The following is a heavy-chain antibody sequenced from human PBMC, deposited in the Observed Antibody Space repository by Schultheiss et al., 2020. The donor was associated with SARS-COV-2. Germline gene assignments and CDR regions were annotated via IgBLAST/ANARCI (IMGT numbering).Heavy chain of an antibody. D-gene: IGHD6-6*01. J-gene: IGHJ6*02. CDR2: INPNSGGT. Sequence: ASVKVSCKASGYTFTSYDINWVRQATGQGLEWMGRINPNSGGTNYAQKFQGRVTMTRDTSISTAYMELSRLRSDDTAVYYCASAQLVGYGMDVWGQGTTVTVSS. CDR1: GYTFTSYD. V-gene: IGHV1-2*06. CDR3: ASAQLVGYGMDV.